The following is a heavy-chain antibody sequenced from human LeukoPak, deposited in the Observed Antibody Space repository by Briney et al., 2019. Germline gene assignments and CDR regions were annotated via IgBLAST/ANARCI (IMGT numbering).Heavy chain of an antibody. J-gene: IGHJ5*02. D-gene: IGHD3-10*01. Sequence: ASVTVSCKASGYTFTGYFLHWVRQAPGQGLEWMGRINPNSGGANYAQKFQGRVSMTRDTSNNTAYMELNRLTFDDTALYFCAKGWVVNYYGSSRNYFDPWGQGALVTVSS. CDR2: INPNSGGA. V-gene: IGHV1-2*02. CDR3: AKGWVVNYYGSSRNYFDP. CDR1: GYTFTGYF.